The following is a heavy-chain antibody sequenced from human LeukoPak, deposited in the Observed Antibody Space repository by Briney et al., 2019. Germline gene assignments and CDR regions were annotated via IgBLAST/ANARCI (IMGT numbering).Heavy chain of an antibody. V-gene: IGHV3-48*02. CDR3: ARGQVGYGSSWLDY. CDR2: ISSSSSPI. CDR1: GVTFSSRS. D-gene: IGHD6-13*01. J-gene: IGHJ4*01. Sequence: PGGSLRLSCAASGVTFSSRSMNWVRQAPGKGLEWVSYISSSSSPIYYADSVKGRFTISRDNAKNSLYLQMNSLRDEDTAVYYCARGQVGYGSSWLDYWGHGTLVTVSS.